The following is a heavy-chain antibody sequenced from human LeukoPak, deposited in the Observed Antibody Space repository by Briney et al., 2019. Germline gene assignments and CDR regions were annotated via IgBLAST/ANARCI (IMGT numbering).Heavy chain of an antibody. V-gene: IGHV3-21*01. Sequence: GGSLRLSCAASGFTFSSYSMNWVRQAPGKGLEWVSSISSSSSYIYYADSVKGRFTISRDNAKNSLYLQMNSLRAEDTAVYYCASGPSSGYYYIHWGQGTLVTVSS. D-gene: IGHD3-22*01. CDR1: GFTFSSYS. CDR2: ISSSSSYI. J-gene: IGHJ4*02. CDR3: ASGPSSGYYYIH.